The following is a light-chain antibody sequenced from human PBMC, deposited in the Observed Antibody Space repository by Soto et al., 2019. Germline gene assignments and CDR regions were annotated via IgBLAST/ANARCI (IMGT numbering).Light chain of an antibody. J-gene: IGKJ1*01. Sequence: IRMTQSPSSLSACTGDRVTITCRASQGISSYLAWYQQKPGKAPKLLIYAASTLQSGVPSRFSGSGSGTDFTLTISCLQSEDFATYYCQQYYSYPRTFGQGTKVDIK. CDR1: QGISSY. V-gene: IGKV1-8*01. CDR2: AAS. CDR3: QQYYSYPRT.